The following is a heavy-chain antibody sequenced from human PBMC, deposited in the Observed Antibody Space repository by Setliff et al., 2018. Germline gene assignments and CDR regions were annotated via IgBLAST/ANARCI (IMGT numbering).Heavy chain of an antibody. Sequence: PSETLSLTCVFYGGTFSDYYWTWIRQPPGKGLEWIGEINHSGTTNYHPTLRSRVTISVDTSKNQFSLEVTSVTAADTSVYFCARGRNVAARLLDSWGQGTLVTVSS. V-gene: IGHV4-34*01. CDR3: ARGRNVAARLLDS. D-gene: IGHD6-6*01. CDR2: INHSGTT. CDR1: GGTFSDYY. J-gene: IGHJ4*02.